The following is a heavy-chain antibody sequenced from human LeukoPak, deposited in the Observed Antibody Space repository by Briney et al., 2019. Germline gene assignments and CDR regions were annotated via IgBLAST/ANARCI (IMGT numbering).Heavy chain of an antibody. CDR3: ARTNIVVVTAMYFDY. CDR1: GFTFSSYG. V-gene: IGHV3-30*03. CDR2: ISYDGSNK. D-gene: IGHD2-21*02. Sequence: GRSLRLSCAASGFTFSSYGMHWVRQAPGKGLEWVAVISYDGSNKYYADSVKGRFTISRDNSKNTLYLQMNSLRAEDTAVYYCARTNIVVVTAMYFDYWGQGTLVTVSS. J-gene: IGHJ4*02.